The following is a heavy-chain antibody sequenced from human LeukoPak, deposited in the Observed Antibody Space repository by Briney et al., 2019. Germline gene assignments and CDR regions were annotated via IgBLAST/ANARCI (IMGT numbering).Heavy chain of an antibody. CDR2: IYYSGST. V-gene: IGHV4-31*03. J-gene: IGHJ6*02. CDR3: ARDYVPILWFGGHPFGYYYGMDV. D-gene: IGHD3-10*01. CDR1: GGSISSGGYY. Sequence: PSETLSLTCTVSGGSISSGGYYWSWIRQHPGKGLEWIGYIYYSGSTYYNPSLKSRVTISVDTSKNQFSLKLSSVTAADTAVYYCARDYVPILWFGGHPFGYYYGMDVWGQGTTVTVSS.